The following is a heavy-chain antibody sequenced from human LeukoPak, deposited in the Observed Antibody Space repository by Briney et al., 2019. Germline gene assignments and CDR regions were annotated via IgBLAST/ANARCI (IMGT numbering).Heavy chain of an antibody. CDR1: GYSFTSYC. CDR3: GMRGDRVPPQDVFFDV. J-gene: IGHJ3*01. D-gene: IGHD3-16*01. V-gene: IGHV5-51*01. CDR2: IYPGDSGP. Sequence: GESLKISCKVSGYSFTSYCIGWVRQMPGKGLEWMGIIYPGDSGPTYSPSFQGQVTISVDKSISTAYLQWSSLQASDTAMYYCGMRGDRVPPQDVFFDVWGKGTMVPVST.